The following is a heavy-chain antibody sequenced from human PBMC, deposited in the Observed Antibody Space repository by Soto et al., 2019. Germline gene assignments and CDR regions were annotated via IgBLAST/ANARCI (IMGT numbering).Heavy chain of an antibody. Sequence: QVQLVESGGGVVQPGRSLRLSCAASGFTFSSYGMHWVRQAPGKGLEWVAVLSYDGSNKYYAGSVKGRFTISRDNSKNTLYLQMNSLRAADTAVYYCEKGKGGYYDYDVGYHFDYWGQGTVVSVSS. J-gene: IGHJ4*02. V-gene: IGHV3-30*18. D-gene: IGHD5-12*01. CDR3: EKGKGGYYDYDVGYHFDY. CDR1: GFTFSSYG. CDR2: LSYDGSNK.